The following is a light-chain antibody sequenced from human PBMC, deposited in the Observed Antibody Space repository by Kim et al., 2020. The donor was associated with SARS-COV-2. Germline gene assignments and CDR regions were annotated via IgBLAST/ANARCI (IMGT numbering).Light chain of an antibody. CDR1: QSVSSN. J-gene: IGKJ1*01. V-gene: IGKV3-15*01. Sequence: PGERVTLSCRASQSVSSNLAWYQQKPGQAPRLLIYGASTRATGFPARFSGSGSGTEFTLTISSLQSEDFAVYYCQQYSNWPPWTFGQGTKVDIK. CDR2: GAS. CDR3: QQYSNWPPWT.